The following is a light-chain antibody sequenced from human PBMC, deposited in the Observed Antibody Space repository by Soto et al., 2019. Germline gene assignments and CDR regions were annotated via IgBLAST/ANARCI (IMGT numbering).Light chain of an antibody. CDR1: SSDDGGYNY. V-gene: IGLV2-14*01. Sequence: QSALTQPASVSGSPGQSITISCTGTSSDDGGYNYVSWYQQHPGKAPKLMIYEVSNRPSGVSNRFSGSKSGNTASLTISGLQAEDGADYYCSSYTSSSTLVVFGGGTKLTV. J-gene: IGLJ2*01. CDR3: SSYTSSSTLVV. CDR2: EVS.